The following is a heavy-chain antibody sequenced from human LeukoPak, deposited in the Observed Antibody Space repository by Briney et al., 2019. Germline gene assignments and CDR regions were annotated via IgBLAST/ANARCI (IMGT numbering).Heavy chain of an antibody. Sequence: SQTLSLTCTVSGGSISSGSYYWGWIRQPAGKGLEWIGRIYTSGSTNYNPSLKSRVTISVDTSKNQFSLKLSSVTAADTAVYYCARAGYYDFWSGYYTDAGNYYYMDVWGKGTTVTVSS. J-gene: IGHJ6*03. CDR3: ARAGYYDFWSGYYTDAGNYYYMDV. D-gene: IGHD3-3*01. CDR1: GGSISSGSYY. V-gene: IGHV4-61*02. CDR2: IYTSGST.